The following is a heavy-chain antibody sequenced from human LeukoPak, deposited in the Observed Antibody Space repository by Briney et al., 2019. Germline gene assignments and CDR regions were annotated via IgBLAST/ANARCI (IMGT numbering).Heavy chain of an antibody. CDR1: GFTFSSHV. J-gene: IGHJ4*02. D-gene: IGHD6-19*01. CDR2: ISAGGVTT. V-gene: IGHV3-23*01. CDR3: ARVPLSSGWPYYFDY. Sequence: GGPLRLSCVVSGFTFSSHVMSWVRQAPGKGLEWVSGISAGGVTTHYADSVKGRFTISRDNSKNTLYLQMNSLRVEDTAVYYCARVPLSSGWPYYFDYWGQGTLVTVSS.